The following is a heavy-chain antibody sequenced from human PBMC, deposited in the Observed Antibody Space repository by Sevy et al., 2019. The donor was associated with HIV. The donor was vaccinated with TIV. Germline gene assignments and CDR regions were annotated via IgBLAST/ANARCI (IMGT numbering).Heavy chain of an antibody. CDR3: ARDKEGHGNGYFDY. D-gene: IGHD3-22*01. CDR2: IGRSSSHI. V-gene: IGHV3-21*04. CDR1: GFTFSSYF. J-gene: IGHJ4*02. Sequence: GGSLRLSCETSGFTFSSYFINCVRQSPGKGLEWVASIGRSSSHIYYADSVKGRFTISRDNGKNSLYLQINSLRADDTAIYYCARDKEGHGNGYFDYWGQGALVNVSS.